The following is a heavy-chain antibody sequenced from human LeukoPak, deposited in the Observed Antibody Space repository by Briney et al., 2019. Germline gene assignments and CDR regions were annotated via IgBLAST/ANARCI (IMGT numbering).Heavy chain of an antibody. D-gene: IGHD3-10*01. J-gene: IGHJ4*02. CDR2: ISGSDGST. V-gene: IGHV3-23*01. CDR1: GFSFSSYA. CDR3: ARDRGGKYPFDY. Sequence: SGGSLRLSCAASGFSFSSYAMSWVRQAPGKGLEWVSAISGSDGSTYYADSVKGWFTISRDNSKNTLYLQMNSLRAEDTAVYYCARDRGGKYPFDYWGQGTLVTVSS.